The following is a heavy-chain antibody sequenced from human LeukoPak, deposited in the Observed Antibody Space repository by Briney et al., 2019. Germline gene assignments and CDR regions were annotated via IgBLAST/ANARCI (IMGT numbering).Heavy chain of an antibody. CDR3: ARRSETYRPFDY. J-gene: IGHJ4*02. CDR1: GFTFSSYA. V-gene: IGHV3-23*01. D-gene: IGHD3-3*01. Sequence: GGSLRLSCAASGFTFSSYAMSWVRQAPGKGLEWVSAISGSGGTTKYSDSVKGRFTISRDNSKNTLYLQMNSLRAEDTAVYYCARRSETYRPFDYWGQGTPVPVSS. CDR2: ISGSGGTT.